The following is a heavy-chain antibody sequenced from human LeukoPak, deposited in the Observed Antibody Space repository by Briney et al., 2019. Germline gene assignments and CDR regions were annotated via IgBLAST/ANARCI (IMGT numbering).Heavy chain of an antibody. V-gene: IGHV4-59*01. CDR1: GGSISSYY. CDR2: IYYSGST. CDR3: ARGLGSSVMFDY. D-gene: IGHD2-15*01. J-gene: IGHJ4*02. Sequence: SETLSLTCTVSGGSISSYYWSWIRQPPGKGLEWIGYIYYSGSTNSNPSLKSRFTISVDTSKNQFSLKRGSVTAADTAVYYCARGLGSSVMFDYWGQGTLVTVSS.